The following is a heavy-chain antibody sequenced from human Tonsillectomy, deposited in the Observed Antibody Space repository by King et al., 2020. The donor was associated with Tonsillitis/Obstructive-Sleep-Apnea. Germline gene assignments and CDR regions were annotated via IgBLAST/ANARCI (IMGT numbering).Heavy chain of an antibody. CDR1: GFTFSNYG. Sequence: VQLVESGGGVVQPGRSLRLSCAASGFTFSNYGIHWVRQAPGKGLEWVSLIWYDGTNKYYADSVKGRFTISRDNSKNTLYLQMNSLRAEDTAVYYSARGGYDYVWGNLDYWGQGTLVTVSS. V-gene: IGHV3-33*01. J-gene: IGHJ4*02. D-gene: IGHD3-16*01. CDR2: IWYDGTNK. CDR3: ARGGYDYVWGNLDY.